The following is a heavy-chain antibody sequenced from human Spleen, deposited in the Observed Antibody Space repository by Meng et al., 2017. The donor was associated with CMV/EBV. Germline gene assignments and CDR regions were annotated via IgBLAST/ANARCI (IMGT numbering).Heavy chain of an antibody. CDR2: IKQDGSEK. CDR3: ARERTSFLDY. CDR1: GFTFSSYW. V-gene: IGHV3-7*01. D-gene: IGHD6-6*01. J-gene: IGHJ4*02. Sequence: GESLKISCAASGFTFSSYWMSSVRQAPGKGLEWVANIKQDGSEKYYVDSVKGRFTISRDNAKNSLYLQMNSLRAEDTAVYYCARERTSFLDYWGQGTLVTVSS.